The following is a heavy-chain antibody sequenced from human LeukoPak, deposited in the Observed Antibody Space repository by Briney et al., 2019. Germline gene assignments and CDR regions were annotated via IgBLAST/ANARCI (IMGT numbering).Heavy chain of an antibody. J-gene: IGHJ4*02. CDR1: GYTFTGYY. CDR2: ISAYNGNT. Sequence: ASVKVSCKASGYTFTGYYMHWGRQAPGQGLEWMGWISAYNGNTNYAQKLQGRVTMTTDTSTSTAYMELRSLRSDDTAVYYCARDQQWLVPFDYWGQGTLVTVSS. D-gene: IGHD6-19*01. V-gene: IGHV1-18*04. CDR3: ARDQQWLVPFDY.